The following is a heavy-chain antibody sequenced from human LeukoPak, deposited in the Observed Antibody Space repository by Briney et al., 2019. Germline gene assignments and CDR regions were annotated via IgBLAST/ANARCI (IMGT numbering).Heavy chain of an antibody. CDR3: ARARGSSWYQVNAEYFQH. V-gene: IGHV3-74*01. J-gene: IGHJ1*01. CDR2: INRDGSST. Sequence: PGGSLRLSCAASGFTFSSYWMHWVRQAPGKGLVWVSRINRDGSSTSYADSVKGRFTISRDNAKNTLYLQMNSLRAEDTAVYYCARARGSSWYQVNAEYFQHWGQGTLVTVSS. CDR1: GFTFSSYW. D-gene: IGHD6-13*01.